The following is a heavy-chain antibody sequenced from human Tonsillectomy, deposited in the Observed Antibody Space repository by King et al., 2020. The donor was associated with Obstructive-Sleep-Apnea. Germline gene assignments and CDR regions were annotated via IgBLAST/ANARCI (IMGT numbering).Heavy chain of an antibody. CDR2: ISWNSGTI. CDR3: ARDIPYYYDGSGFFAS. J-gene: IGHJ4*02. CDR1: GFTIDDYA. D-gene: IGHD3-22*01. V-gene: IGHV3-9*01. Sequence: VQLVESGGGLVQPGRSLRLSCAASGFTIDDYAMHWVRQAPGKGLEWVSGISWNSGTIDYADSVKGRFTISRDNAKNSLYLQMNSLRAEDTALYYCARDIPYYYDGSGFFASWGQGTLVTVSS.